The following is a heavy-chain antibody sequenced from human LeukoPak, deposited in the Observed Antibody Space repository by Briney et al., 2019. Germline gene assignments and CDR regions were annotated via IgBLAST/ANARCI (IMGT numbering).Heavy chain of an antibody. V-gene: IGHV4-34*01. CDR3: ARGRGVVVPAAIRGANWFDP. D-gene: IGHD2-2*01. J-gene: IGHJ5*02. Sequence: SETLSLTCAVYGGSFSGYYWSWIRQPPGKGLEWIGEINHSGSTNYNPSLKSRVTISVDTSENQFSLKLSSVTAADTAVYYCARGRGVVVPAAIRGANWFDPWGQGTLVTVSS. CDR1: GGSFSGYY. CDR2: INHSGST.